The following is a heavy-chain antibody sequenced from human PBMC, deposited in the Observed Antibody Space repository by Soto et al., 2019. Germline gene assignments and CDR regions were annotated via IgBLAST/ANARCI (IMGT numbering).Heavy chain of an antibody. J-gene: IGHJ4*02. V-gene: IGHV4-39*01. CDR3: ARHGPLSNNWNQLDY. CDR2: IYYNGKT. CDR1: GGSISSRPYY. D-gene: IGHD1-1*01. Sequence: PSETLSLTCTVSGGSISSRPYYWGWIRQPPGKGLEWIGNIYYNGKTFYNPSLKSRVTISVDTSKNPFSLKLSSVTAADTAVYYCARHGPLSNNWNQLDYWGQGTLVSVS.